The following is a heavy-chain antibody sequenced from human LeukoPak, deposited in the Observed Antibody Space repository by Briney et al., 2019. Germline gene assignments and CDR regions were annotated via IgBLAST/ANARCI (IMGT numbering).Heavy chain of an antibody. CDR3: ARDSSLPGI. D-gene: IGHD3-16*02. Sequence: PGGSLRLSCSASGFMFSSYWMHWVRQAPGKGLVWVPYINSDGSSTSYADSVKGRFTISRDNAKNTLYLQMNSLRAEDTAVYYCARDSSLPGIWGQGTMVTVSS. CDR2: INSDGSST. J-gene: IGHJ3*02. V-gene: IGHV3-74*01. CDR1: GFMFSSYW.